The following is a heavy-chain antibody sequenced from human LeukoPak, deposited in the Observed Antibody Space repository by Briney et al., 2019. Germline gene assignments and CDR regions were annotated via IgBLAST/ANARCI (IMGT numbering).Heavy chain of an antibody. CDR1: GFTFSSYG. V-gene: IGHV3-30*18. CDR3: AKEAFDI. Sequence: GRSLRLSCAASGFTFSSYGMHWVRQAPGKGLEWVAVISYDGSNKYYADSVKGRFTISRDNSKNTLYLQMNSLRAEDTALYYCAKEAFDIWGQGTMVTVSS. J-gene: IGHJ3*02. CDR2: ISYDGSNK.